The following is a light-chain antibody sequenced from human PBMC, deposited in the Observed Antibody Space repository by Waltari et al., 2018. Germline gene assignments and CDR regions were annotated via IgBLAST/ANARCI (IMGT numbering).Light chain of an antibody. Sequence: QSALTQPASVSGSPGQSITISCTGTSSAIGGYNYVSWYQQVPGKAPKLMIYDVSNRPSGVSSRFSGSKSGHTASLTISGLQAEDEADYFCSSYMDSSTLELFGGGTSLTVL. CDR3: SSYMDSSTLEL. V-gene: IGLV2-14*03. CDR1: SSAIGGYNY. J-gene: IGLJ2*01. CDR2: DVS.